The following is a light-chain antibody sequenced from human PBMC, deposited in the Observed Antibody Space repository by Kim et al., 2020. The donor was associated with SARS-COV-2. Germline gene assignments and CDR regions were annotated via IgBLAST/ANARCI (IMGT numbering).Light chain of an antibody. CDR2: SAS. V-gene: IGKV1-39*01. CDR3: QQTYSLPLS. CDR1: KCITND. J-gene: IGKJ4*01. Sequence: ACLGVRVSSTCRSDKCITNDLNWYQQKPEKVPNVRNYSASSLQCGVPSRFSDSGSGTDFTLSISSLQPEDLATYYCQQTYSLPLSFGGGTKVDIK.